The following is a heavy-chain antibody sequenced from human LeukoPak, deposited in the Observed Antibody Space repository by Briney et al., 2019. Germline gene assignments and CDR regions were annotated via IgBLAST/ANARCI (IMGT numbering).Heavy chain of an antibody. CDR3: AREAIGYSYGYGY. V-gene: IGHV1-69*13. CDR2: IIPIFGTA. D-gene: IGHD5-18*01. J-gene: IGHJ4*02. CDR1: GGTFSSYA. Sequence: ASVKVSCKASGGTFSSYAISWVRQAPGQGLEWMGGIIPIFGTANYAQKSQGRVTITADESTSTAYMELSSLRSEDTAVYYCAREAIGYSYGYGYWGQGTLVTVSS.